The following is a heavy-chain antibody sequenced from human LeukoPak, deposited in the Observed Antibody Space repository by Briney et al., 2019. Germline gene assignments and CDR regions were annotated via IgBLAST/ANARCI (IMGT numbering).Heavy chain of an antibody. J-gene: IGHJ4*02. Sequence: SQTLSLTCTVSSGSISRGGYYWSWIRQHPGKGLEWIGYIYYSGSTYYNPSLKSRVTISVDTSKNQFSLKLSSVTAADTALYYCAIGPGTWYYYWGQGTLVTVSS. V-gene: IGHV4-31*03. CDR3: AIGPGTWYYY. D-gene: IGHD6-13*01. CDR1: SGSISRGGYY. CDR2: IYYSGST.